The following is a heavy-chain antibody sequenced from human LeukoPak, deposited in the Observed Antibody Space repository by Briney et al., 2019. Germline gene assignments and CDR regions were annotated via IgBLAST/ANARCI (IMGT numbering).Heavy chain of an antibody. J-gene: IGHJ4*02. CDR3: ALGGGSYVRVSPILY. V-gene: IGHV3-23*01. CDR1: GFTFSSYA. CDR2: ISGSGGST. D-gene: IGHD1-26*01. Sequence: PGGSLRLSCAASGFTFSSYAMSWVRQAPGKGLEWVSAISGSGGSTYYADSVKGRFTISRDNSKNTLYLQMNSLRAEDTAVYYCALGGGSYVRVSPILYWGQGTLVTVSS.